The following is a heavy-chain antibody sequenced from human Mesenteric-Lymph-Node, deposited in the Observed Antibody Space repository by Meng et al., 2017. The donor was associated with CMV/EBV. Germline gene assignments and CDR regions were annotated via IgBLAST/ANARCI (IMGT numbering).Heavy chain of an antibody. CDR3: ARGTGEPGMDY. CDR1: GFTFSDYW. Sequence: GESLKISCAASGFTFSDYWMSWVRQAPGKGLEWVANIKQDASDKYYAGSVKGRFTISRDNAKNSLFLEMNSLRAEDTAVYYCARGTGEPGMDYWGQGALVTVSS. J-gene: IGHJ4*02. V-gene: IGHV3-7*01. CDR2: IKQDASDK. D-gene: IGHD1-1*01.